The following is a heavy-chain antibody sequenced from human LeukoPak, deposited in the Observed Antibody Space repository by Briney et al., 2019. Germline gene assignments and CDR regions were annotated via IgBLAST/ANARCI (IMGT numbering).Heavy chain of an antibody. CDR2: ISSSSSYI. CDR1: GFTFSSYS. Sequence: AGGSLRLSCAASGFTFSSYSMNWVRQAPGKGLEWVSSISSSSSYIYYADSVKGRFAISRDNAKNSLYLQMNSLRAEDTAVYYCARKEFAGMDVWGQGTTVTVSS. V-gene: IGHV3-21*01. J-gene: IGHJ6*02. CDR3: ARKEFAGMDV.